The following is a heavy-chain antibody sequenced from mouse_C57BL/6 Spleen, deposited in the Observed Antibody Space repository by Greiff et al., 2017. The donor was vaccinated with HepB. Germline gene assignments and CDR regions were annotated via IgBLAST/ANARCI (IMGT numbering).Heavy chain of an antibody. V-gene: IGHV2-2*01. D-gene: IGHD2-2*01. Sequence: QVQLKESGPGLVQPSQSLSITCTVSGFSLTSYGVHWVRQSPGKGLEWLGVIWSGGSTDYNEAFISRLSISKDNTKRQVVFKMNSLQADDTVIYYCARTGVTTGAWFAYWGQGTLVTVSA. J-gene: IGHJ3*01. CDR1: GFSLTSYG. CDR3: ARTGVTTGAWFAY. CDR2: IWSGGST.